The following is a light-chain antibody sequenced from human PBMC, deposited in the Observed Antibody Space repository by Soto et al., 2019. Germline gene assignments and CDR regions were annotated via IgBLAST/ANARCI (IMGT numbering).Light chain of an antibody. CDR3: QQSYSTPRT. V-gene: IGKV1-39*01. Sequence: DIQLTQSPSFLSASVGDRVTITCRASQGISSYLAWYQQQPGKAPKLLIYAASSLQSGVPSRFSGSGSGTDFTLTISSLQPEDFATYYCQQSYSTPRTFGQGTKVDIK. J-gene: IGKJ1*01. CDR2: AAS. CDR1: QGISSY.